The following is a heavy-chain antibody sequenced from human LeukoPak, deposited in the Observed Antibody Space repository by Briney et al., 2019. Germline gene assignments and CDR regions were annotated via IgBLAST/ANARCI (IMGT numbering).Heavy chain of an antibody. V-gene: IGHV4-39*02. CDR3: ASAGRLITPSPYYYYYYMHV. Sequence: ETLSLTCPVSGGSISSSSYYWGWIRQPPGKGLEGVGGIYYSGSTYYNPSLKSRVTISVDTSKNHLSLKLSSVTAADTAVYYCASAGRLITPSPYYYYYYMHVWGKGTTVTISS. CDR1: GGSISSSSYY. J-gene: IGHJ6*03. D-gene: IGHD1-20*01. CDR2: IYYSGST.